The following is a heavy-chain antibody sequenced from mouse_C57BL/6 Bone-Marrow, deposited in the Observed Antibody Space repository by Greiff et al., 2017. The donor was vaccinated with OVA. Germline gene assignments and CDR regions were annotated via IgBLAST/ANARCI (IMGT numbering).Heavy chain of an antibody. Sequence: DVKLVESGGGLVKPGGSLKLSCAASGFTFSDYGMHWVRQAPEKGLEWVAYISSGSSTIYYADTVKGRFTISRDNAKNTLFLQMTSLRSEDTAMYYCASDSSGFSPLFDYWGQGTTLTVSS. J-gene: IGHJ2*01. CDR3: ASDSSGFSPLFDY. CDR1: GFTFSDYG. CDR2: ISSGSSTI. D-gene: IGHD3-2*02. V-gene: IGHV5-17*01.